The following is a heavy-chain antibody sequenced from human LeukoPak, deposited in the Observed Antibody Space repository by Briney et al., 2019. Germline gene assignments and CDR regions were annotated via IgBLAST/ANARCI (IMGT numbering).Heavy chain of an antibody. D-gene: IGHD2-21*02. CDR3: ARIVVVTATYDAFDI. CDR1: GGSISSYY. J-gene: IGHJ3*02. Sequence: PSETLSLTCTVSGGSISSYYWSWIRQPPGKGLEWIGYIYYSGSTNYNPSLKSRVTISVDTSKNQFSLKLSSVTAADTAVYYCARIVVVTATYDAFDIWGQGTMVTVSS. V-gene: IGHV4-59*12. CDR2: IYYSGST.